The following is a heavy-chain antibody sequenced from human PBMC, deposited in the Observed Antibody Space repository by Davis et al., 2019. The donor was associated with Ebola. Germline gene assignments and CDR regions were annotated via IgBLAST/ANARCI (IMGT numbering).Heavy chain of an antibody. J-gene: IGHJ6*02. CDR3: ARVRVGATSYYYYGMDV. V-gene: IGHV3-30*04. CDR1: GFTFSSYA. CDR2: ISYDGSNK. D-gene: IGHD1-26*01. Sequence: PGGSLRLSCAASGFTFSSYAMHWVRQAPGKGLEWVAVISYDGSNKYYADSVKGRFTISRDNSKNTLYLQMNSLRAEDTAVYYCARVRVGATSYYYYGMDVWGQGTTVTVSS.